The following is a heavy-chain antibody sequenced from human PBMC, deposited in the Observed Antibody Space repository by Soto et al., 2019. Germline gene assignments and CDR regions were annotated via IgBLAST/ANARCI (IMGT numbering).Heavy chain of an antibody. J-gene: IGHJ4*02. V-gene: IGHV3-23*01. Sequence: EVQLLDSGGGLVQPGGSLRLSCAASGFTFSNYAMTWVRQGPGKGLEWVSGISGSGGRSYYADSVKGRFTISRDNSKSTLYLQMTSLRAEDAAVYYCAKAYFVWSSEQPYYCDYWCQGTLVTVSS. D-gene: IGHD3-16*01. CDR3: AKAYFVWSSEQPYYCDY. CDR2: ISGSGGRS. CDR1: GFTFSNYA.